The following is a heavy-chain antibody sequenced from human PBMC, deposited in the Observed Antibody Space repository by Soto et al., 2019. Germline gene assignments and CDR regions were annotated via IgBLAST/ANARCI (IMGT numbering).Heavy chain of an antibody. CDR2: INHSGST. CDR3: ASPRIAAARFFDP. V-gene: IGHV4-34*01. D-gene: IGHD6-13*01. J-gene: IGHJ5*02. Sequence: PSETLSLTCAVYGGSFSGYYWSWIRQPPGKGLEWIGEINHSGSTNYNPSLKSRVTISVDTSKNQFSLKLSSVTAADTAVYYCASPRIAAARFFDPWGQGTLVTVSS. CDR1: GGSFSGYY.